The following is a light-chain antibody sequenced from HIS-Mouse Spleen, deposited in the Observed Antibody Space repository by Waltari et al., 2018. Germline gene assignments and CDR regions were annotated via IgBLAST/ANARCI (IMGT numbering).Light chain of an antibody. CDR1: QSLVHSDGNTY. Sequence: DVVMTQSPLSLPVTLGQPASISCRSSQSLVHSDGNTYLNWFQQRPGQSPRRLIYKVSNRGSGVPDRFSGSGSGTDFTLKISRVEAEDVGVYYCMQGTHWAETFGQGTKVEIK. J-gene: IGKJ1*01. CDR3: MQGTHWAET. CDR2: KVS. V-gene: IGKV2-30*02.